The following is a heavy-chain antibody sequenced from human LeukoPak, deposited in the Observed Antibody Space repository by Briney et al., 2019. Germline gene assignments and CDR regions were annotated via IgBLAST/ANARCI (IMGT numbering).Heavy chain of an antibody. J-gene: IGHJ4*02. CDR1: GGSISSSNW. Sequence: SGTLSLTCAVSGGSISSSNWWSWVRQPPGKGLEWIGEIYHSGSTNYNPSLKSRVTISVDTSKNQFSLKLSSVTAADTAVYYCARAGPPNTYYYGSGSWRYFDYWGQGTLVTVSS. D-gene: IGHD3-10*01. CDR2: IYHSGST. V-gene: IGHV4-4*02. CDR3: ARAGPPNTYYYGSGSWRYFDY.